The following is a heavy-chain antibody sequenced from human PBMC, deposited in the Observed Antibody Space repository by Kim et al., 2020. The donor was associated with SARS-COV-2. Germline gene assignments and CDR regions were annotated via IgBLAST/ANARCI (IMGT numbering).Heavy chain of an antibody. CDR3: ASQRATYYYDSSGYYTPYYFDY. Sequence: GGSLRLSCAASGFTFSSYEMNWVRQAPGKGLEWVSYISSSGSTIYYADSVKGRFTISRDNAKNSLYLQMNSLRAEDTAVYYCASQRATYYYDSSGYYTPYYFDYWGQGTLVTVSS. J-gene: IGHJ4*02. CDR1: GFTFSSYE. V-gene: IGHV3-48*03. CDR2: ISSSGSTI. D-gene: IGHD3-22*01.